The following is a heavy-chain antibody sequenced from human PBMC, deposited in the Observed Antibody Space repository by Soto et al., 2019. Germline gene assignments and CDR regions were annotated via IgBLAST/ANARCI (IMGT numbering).Heavy chain of an antibody. J-gene: IGHJ6*02. CDR1: GGSFSKFA. D-gene: IGHD2-21*02. Sequence: ASVKVSCKASGGSFSKFAINWVRQAPGQGLEWMGGIIPTLGTTDYAHKFQGRVTITADEATRTAYMELSGLRSEDTAAYYCARDDATHCGDDCYRYFYYGMDVWGQGTTVTAP. CDR2: IIPTLGTT. V-gene: IGHV1-69*13. CDR3: ARDDATHCGDDCYRYFYYGMDV.